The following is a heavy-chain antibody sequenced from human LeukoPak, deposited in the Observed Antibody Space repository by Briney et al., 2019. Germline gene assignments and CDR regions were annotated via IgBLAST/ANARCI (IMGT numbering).Heavy chain of an antibody. CDR2: IYYSGST. D-gene: IGHD3-3*01. CDR3: ASKFGVVPWWFDP. CDR1: GGSISSSSYY. J-gene: IGHJ5*02. V-gene: IGHV4-39*07. Sequence: SETLSLTCTVSGGSISSSSYYWGWIRQPPGKGLEWIGSIYYSGSTYYNPSLKSRVTISVDKSKNQFSLKLSSVTAADTAVYYCASKFGVVPWWFDPWGQGTLVTVSS.